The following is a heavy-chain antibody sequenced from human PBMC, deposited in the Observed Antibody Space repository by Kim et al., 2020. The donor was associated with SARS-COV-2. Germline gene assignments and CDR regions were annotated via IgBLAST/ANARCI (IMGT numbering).Heavy chain of an antibody. J-gene: IGHJ4*01. V-gene: IGHV4-61*08. CDR3: ARDGIAARRFHN. CDR2: IYYTGYT. Sequence: SETLSLTCTVSGDSVSSGGYYWSWIRQPPGKGLEWIGYIYYTGYTKYKPSLKSRVSMSVDTSRNQFSLKVTSVTAADTAVYYCARDGIAARRFHNWGHGTLVTVSS. CDR1: GDSVSSGGYY. D-gene: IGHD6-6*01.